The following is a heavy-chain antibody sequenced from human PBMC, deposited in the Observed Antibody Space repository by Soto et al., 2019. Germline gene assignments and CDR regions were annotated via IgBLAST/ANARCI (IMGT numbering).Heavy chain of an antibody. CDR2: ISYDGSNK. Sequence: GGSLKLSCAASGFTFSSYGMHWVRQAPGKGLEWVAVISYDGSNKYYADSVKGRFTISRDNSKNTLYLQMNSLRAEDTAVYYCAKPLSANIALDYWGQGTLVTVSS. CDR1: GFTFSSYG. J-gene: IGHJ4*02. CDR3: AKPLSANIALDY. V-gene: IGHV3-30*18. D-gene: IGHD5-12*01.